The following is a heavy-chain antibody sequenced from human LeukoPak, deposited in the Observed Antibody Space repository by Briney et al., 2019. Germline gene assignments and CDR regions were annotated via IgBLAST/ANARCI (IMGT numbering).Heavy chain of an antibody. V-gene: IGHV1-2*02. CDR2: IDPNSGDT. D-gene: IGHD3-9*01. CDR3: TRDYDILTQ. J-gene: IGHJ4*02. CDR1: GYTFTDYY. Sequence: ASVKVSCKASGYTFTDYYMHWVRQAPGQGLEWMGWIDPNSGDTNYVQKFQGRVTMTRDTSITTAYMELSRLTSDDTAAYYCTRDYDILTQWGQGTLVTVSS.